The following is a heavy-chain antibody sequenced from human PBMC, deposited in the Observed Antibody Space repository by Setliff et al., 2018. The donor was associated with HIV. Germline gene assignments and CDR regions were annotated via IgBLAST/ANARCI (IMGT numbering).Heavy chain of an antibody. D-gene: IGHD3-16*02. CDR3: ASSPSWGTYRYGLDY. Sequence: GGSLRLSCAASGFTFSTYTMNWVRQAPGKGLEWVSSISYSSTYIYYADSVKGRFTISRDNAKNSLYLQMNSLRNEDAAVYYCASSPSWGTYRYGLDYWGQGTLVTVSS. J-gene: IGHJ4*02. CDR1: GFTFSTYT. V-gene: IGHV3-21*01. CDR2: ISYSSTYI.